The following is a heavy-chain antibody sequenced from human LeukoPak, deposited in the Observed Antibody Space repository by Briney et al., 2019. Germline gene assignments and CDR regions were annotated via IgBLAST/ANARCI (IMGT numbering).Heavy chain of an antibody. D-gene: IGHD3-22*01. V-gene: IGHV4-59*02. CDR3: ARSSGDY. CDR1: GGSVSSYY. J-gene: IGHJ4*02. CDR2: MYYSGST. Sequence: SETLSLTCTVSGGSVSSYYWSWIRQPPGKGLEWIGYMYYSGSTYYNPSLKSRVTISVDTSKNQFSLKLSSVTAADTAVYYCARSSGDYWGQGTLVTVSS.